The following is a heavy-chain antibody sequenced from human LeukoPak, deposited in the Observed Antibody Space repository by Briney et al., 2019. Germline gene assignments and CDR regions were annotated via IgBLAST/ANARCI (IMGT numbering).Heavy chain of an antibody. CDR2: IYYSGST. V-gene: IGHV4-39*01. CDR1: GGSFSSSSFY. Sequence: SETLSLTCTVSGGSFSSSSFYWGWIRQPPGKGLGWVGTIYYSGSTYYNPSLKGRVTISVDTSKIQFSLKVCSVTAADTAVYYCGKQFIPDYGSASSFEYWGQGILVTVSS. CDR3: GKQFIPDYGSASSFEY. D-gene: IGHD3-10*01. J-gene: IGHJ4*02.